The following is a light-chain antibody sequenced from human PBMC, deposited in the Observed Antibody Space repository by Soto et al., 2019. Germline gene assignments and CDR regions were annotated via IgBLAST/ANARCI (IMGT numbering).Light chain of an antibody. CDR3: QQYENSPPYT. CDR1: ESVRSSQ. J-gene: IGKJ2*01. Sequence: EVVLTQSPATLSLSPGERASLSCRASESVRSSQFAWYQHKPGQAPRLLIYSTSSRATGIPDRFSGSGSGTDFTLTISRLEPEDFAVYYCQQYENSPPYTFGQGTKLEIK. V-gene: IGKV3-20*01. CDR2: STS.